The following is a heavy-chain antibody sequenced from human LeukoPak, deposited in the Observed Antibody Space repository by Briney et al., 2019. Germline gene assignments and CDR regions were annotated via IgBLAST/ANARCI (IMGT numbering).Heavy chain of an antibody. J-gene: IGHJ3*02. Sequence: ASVKVSCKASGYTFTGYYMHWVRQAPGQGLGWMGRINPNSGGTNYAQKFQGRVTMTRDTSISTAYMELSRLRSDDTAVYYCARGKYSGSSDAFDIWGQGAMVTVSS. CDR3: ARGKYSGSSDAFDI. V-gene: IGHV1-2*06. CDR1: GYTFTGYY. D-gene: IGHD1-26*01. CDR2: INPNSGGT.